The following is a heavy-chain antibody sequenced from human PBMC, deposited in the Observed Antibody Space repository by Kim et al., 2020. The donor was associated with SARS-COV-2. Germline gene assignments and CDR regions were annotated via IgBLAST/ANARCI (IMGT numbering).Heavy chain of an antibody. Sequence: SETLSLTCTVSGGSISNYYWSWIRQPPGKGLEWIGYIYYSGSTNYNPSLKSRVTMSVDTSKNQFSLKLSSVTAADTAVYYCARSFDDSSGYYYGPFDFWG. J-gene: IGHJ4*01. CDR3: ARSFDDSSGYYYGPFDF. V-gene: IGHV4-59*13. D-gene: IGHD3-22*01. CDR2: IYYSGST. CDR1: GGSISNYY.